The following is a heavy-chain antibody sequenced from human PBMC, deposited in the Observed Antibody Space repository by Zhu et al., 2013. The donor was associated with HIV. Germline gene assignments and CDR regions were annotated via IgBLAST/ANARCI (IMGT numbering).Heavy chain of an antibody. J-gene: IGHJ3*02. CDR1: GYSISSGYY. Sequence: QVQLQESGPGLVKPSETLSLTCTVSGYSISSGYYWGWIRQPPGKGLEWIGSIYHSGSTYYNPSLKSRVTISVDTSKNQFSLKLSSVTAADTAVYYCARGHNNMYCSSTSCHLSFDAFDIWGQGTMVTVSS. CDR2: IYHSGST. V-gene: IGHV4-38-2*02. D-gene: IGHD2-2*01. CDR3: ARGHNNMYCSSTSCHLSFDAFDI.